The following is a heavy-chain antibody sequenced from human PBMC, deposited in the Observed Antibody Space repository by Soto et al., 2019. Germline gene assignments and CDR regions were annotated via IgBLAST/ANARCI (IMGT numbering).Heavy chain of an antibody. D-gene: IGHD2-2*01. J-gene: IGHJ5*02. V-gene: IGHV3-23*01. CDR2: ISGSGGYT. Sequence: EVQLLESGGGLVQPGGSLRLSCAASGFTFSSYAMSRVRQAPGKGLEWVSAISGSGGYTYYADSVKGRFTISRDNSKNSQYLQQQSLSAEDTAVYYCAKAFGYCSSTGCHNNWFDPWGQGTLVTVSS. CDR1: GFTFSSYA. CDR3: AKAFGYCSSTGCHNNWFDP.